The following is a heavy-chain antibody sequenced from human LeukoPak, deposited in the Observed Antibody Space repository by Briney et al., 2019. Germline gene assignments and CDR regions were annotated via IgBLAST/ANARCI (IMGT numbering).Heavy chain of an antibody. V-gene: IGHV4-30-4*01. J-gene: IGHJ4*02. D-gene: IGHD6-13*01. CDR2: IYYSGST. CDR1: GGSISSGDYY. Sequence: SETLSLTCTVSGGSISSGDYYWSWIRRPPGKGLEWIGYIYYSGSTYYNPSLKSRVTISIDTSKNQFSLKLTSVTAADTAVYYCARRAYGVYSSTWYYFDYWGQGTLVTVSS. CDR3: ARRAYGVYSSTWYYFDY.